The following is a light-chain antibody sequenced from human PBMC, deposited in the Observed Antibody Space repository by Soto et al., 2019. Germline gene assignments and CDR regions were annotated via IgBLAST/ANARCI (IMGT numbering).Light chain of an antibody. Sequence: QSVLTQPPSASGSPGQSVTISCTGTSSDVGGYIFVSWYQHHPGKAPKLMIYGVTKRPSGVPDRFSGSKSGNTASLTVSGLQAEDEADYYCSSYAGSNSYVFGTGTKVTVL. V-gene: IGLV2-8*01. CDR3: SSYAGSNSYV. CDR1: SSDVGGYIF. J-gene: IGLJ1*01. CDR2: GVT.